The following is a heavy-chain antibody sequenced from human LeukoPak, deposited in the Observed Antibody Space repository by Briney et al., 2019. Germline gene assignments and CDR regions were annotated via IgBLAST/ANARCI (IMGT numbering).Heavy chain of an antibody. CDR1: GFSFSSYG. Sequence: GGSLRLSCAASGFSFSSYGVNWVRQAPGKGLEWVTFMSYEGSEIYYADSVKGRFTISRDNSKNTLYLQMNSVRVDDTALYYCAKAAWFANVEGYFDLWGRGTPVTVSS. D-gene: IGHD2-21*01. V-gene: IGHV3-30*18. J-gene: IGHJ2*01. CDR3: AKAAWFANVEGYFDL. CDR2: MSYEGSEI.